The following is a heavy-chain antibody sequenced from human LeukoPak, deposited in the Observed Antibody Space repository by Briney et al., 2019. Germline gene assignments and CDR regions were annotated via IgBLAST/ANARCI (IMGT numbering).Heavy chain of an antibody. CDR1: GASINSGSDY. J-gene: IGHJ3*02. D-gene: IGHD1-26*01. CDR2: IYTTGTT. Sequence: SETLSLTCTVSGASINSGSDYWTWIRQPAGKGLEWIGRIYTTGTTTYNPSLESRVTISRDTFNNRFSLKLSSVTAADTAVYYCARGSWDLSRVIPVRNAFHIWGPGTIVTVSS. CDR3: ARGSWDLSRVIPVRNAFHI. V-gene: IGHV4-61*02.